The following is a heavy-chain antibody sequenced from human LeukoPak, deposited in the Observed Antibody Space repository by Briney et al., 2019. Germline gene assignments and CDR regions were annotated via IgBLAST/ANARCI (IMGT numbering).Heavy chain of an antibody. D-gene: IGHD2-2*01. J-gene: IGHJ4*02. Sequence: TSVKVSCKASGYTFTGYYMHWVRQAPGQGLEWMGWINPNSGGTNYAQKFQGRVTMTRDTSISTAYMELSRLRSDDTAVYYCAREGSSTSCNDYWGQGTLVTVSS. CDR3: AREGSSTSCNDY. CDR2: INPNSGGT. V-gene: IGHV1-2*02. CDR1: GYTFTGYY.